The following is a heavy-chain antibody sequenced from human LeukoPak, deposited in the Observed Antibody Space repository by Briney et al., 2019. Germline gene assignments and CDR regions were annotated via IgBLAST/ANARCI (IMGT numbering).Heavy chain of an antibody. J-gene: IGHJ6*02. D-gene: IGHD3-10*01. CDR3: ARDRVVAVNYYGMDV. V-gene: IGHV1-2*02. Sequence: ASVKVSCKASGYTFTGCYMHWVRQAPGQGLEWMGWINPNSGGTNYAQKFQGRVTMTRDTSISTAYMELSRLRSDDTAVYYCARDRVVAVNYYGMDVWGQGTTVTVSS. CDR2: INPNSGGT. CDR1: GYTFTGCY.